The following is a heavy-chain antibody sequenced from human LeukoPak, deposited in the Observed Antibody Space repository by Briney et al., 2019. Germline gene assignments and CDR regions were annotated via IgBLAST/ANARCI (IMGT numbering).Heavy chain of an antibody. J-gene: IGHJ6*03. V-gene: IGHV1-8*01. CDR1: GYTFTSYD. CDR2: MNPNSGNT. Sequence: ASVKVSCKASGYTFTSYDINWVRQATGQGLEWMRWMNPNSGNTGYAQKFQGRVTMTRNTSISTAYMELSSLRSEDTAVYYCARAQENQYSYGVYYYYMDVWGKGTTVTISS. D-gene: IGHD5-18*01. CDR3: ARAQENQYSYGVYYYYMDV.